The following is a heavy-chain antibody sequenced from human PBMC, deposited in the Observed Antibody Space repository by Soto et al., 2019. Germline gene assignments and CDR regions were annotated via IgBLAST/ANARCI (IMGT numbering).Heavy chain of an antibody. CDR3: ARDASVYVSPYFSTPAPTRLYNMDV. V-gene: IGHV3-33*01. D-gene: IGHD3-16*01. CDR2: IWYDGSKK. Sequence: GGSLRLSCAASGFPFRSNGMHWVRQAPGKGLEWVAAIWYDGSKKYYADSVTGRFTISRDNSRNTLYLQMNSLRAEDTASYYCARDASVYVSPYFSTPAPTRLYNMDVWGQGTTVTVSS. CDR1: GFPFRSNG. J-gene: IGHJ6*02.